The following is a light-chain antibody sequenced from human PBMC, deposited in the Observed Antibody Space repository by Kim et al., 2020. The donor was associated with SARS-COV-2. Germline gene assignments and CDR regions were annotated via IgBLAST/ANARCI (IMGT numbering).Light chain of an antibody. Sequence: SSELTQDPAVSVALGQTVRITCQGDSLRSYYASWYQQKPGQAPVLVIYGKNNRPSGIPDRFSGSSSGNTASLTITGAQAEDEADYYCNFRDSRGNHLCVF. CDR2: GKN. J-gene: IGLJ1*01. V-gene: IGLV3-19*01. CDR3: NFRDSRGNHLCV. CDR1: SLRSYY.